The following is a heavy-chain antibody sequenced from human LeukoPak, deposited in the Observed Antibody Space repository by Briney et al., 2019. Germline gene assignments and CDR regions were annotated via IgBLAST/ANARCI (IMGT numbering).Heavy chain of an antibody. V-gene: IGHV4-59*08. Sequence: SETLSLTCAVYGGSFSGYYWSWIRQPPGKGLEWIGYIYYSGSTNYNPSLKSRVTISVDTSKNQFSLKLSSVTAADTAVYYCARLGYGYGYGAFDIWGQGTMVTVSS. CDR2: IYYSGST. D-gene: IGHD5-18*01. J-gene: IGHJ3*02. CDR1: GGSFSGYY. CDR3: ARLGYGYGYGAFDI.